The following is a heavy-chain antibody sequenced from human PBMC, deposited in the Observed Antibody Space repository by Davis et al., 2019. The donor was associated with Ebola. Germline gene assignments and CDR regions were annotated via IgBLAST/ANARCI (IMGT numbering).Heavy chain of an antibody. J-gene: IGHJ4*02. CDR3: ARGGVVVPAALDY. CDR2: INSDGSST. V-gene: IGHV3-74*01. CDR1: GFTFSSYW. Sequence: HTAGSLRLSCAASGFTFSSYWMHWVRQAPGKGLVWVSRINSDGSSTSYADSVKGRFTISRDNAKNTLYLQMNSLRAEDTAVYYCARGGVVVPAALDYWGQGTLVTVSS. D-gene: IGHD2-2*01.